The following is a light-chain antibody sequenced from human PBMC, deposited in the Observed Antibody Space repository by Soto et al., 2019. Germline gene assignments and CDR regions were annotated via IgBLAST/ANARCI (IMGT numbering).Light chain of an antibody. V-gene: IGLV2-14*01. J-gene: IGLJ1*01. CDR1: SSDVGGYKY. CDR3: SSYTTIGTLAV. CDR2: EVS. Sequence: QSALTQPASVSGSPGQSITISCTGTSSDVGGYKYVSWYQQHPGKAPKLMIYEVSNRPSGVSNRFSGSKSGNTASLPISGLQAEDEADYYCSSYTTIGTLAVFGTGTKLTVL.